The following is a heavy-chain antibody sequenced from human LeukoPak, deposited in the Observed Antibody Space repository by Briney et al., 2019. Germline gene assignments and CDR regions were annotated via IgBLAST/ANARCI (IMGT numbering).Heavy chain of an antibody. V-gene: IGHV1-2*02. CDR2: INPKRGVT. D-gene: IGHD4-17*01. Sequence: ASVKVSCKASGYTFTDYYIHWMRQAPGQGLEWMGWINPKRGVTTYAQKFQGRVTMTRDTSITPAYMELTRLRSDDTTIYYCARERNYGDYGNAFDVWGQGTKVTVSS. J-gene: IGHJ3*01. CDR1: GYTFTDYY. CDR3: ARERNYGDYGNAFDV.